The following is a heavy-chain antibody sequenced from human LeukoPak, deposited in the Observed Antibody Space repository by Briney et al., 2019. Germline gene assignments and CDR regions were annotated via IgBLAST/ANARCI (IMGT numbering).Heavy chain of an antibody. CDR3: ARSPRYNWNDVSAFDI. V-gene: IGHV3-7*01. CDR2: IKQDGSEK. D-gene: IGHD1-1*01. J-gene: IGHJ3*02. CDR1: GFTFSSYW. Sequence: GGSLRLSCAASGFTFSSYWMSWVRQAPGKGLEWVANIKQDGSEKYYVDSEKGRFTISRDNAKNSLYLQMNSLRAEDTAVYYCARSPRYNWNDVSAFDIWGQGTMVTVSS.